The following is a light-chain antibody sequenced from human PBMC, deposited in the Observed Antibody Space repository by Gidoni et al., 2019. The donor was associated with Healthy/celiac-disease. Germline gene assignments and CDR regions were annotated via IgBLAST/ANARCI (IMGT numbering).Light chain of an antibody. CDR1: QSVSSSY. V-gene: IGKV3-20*01. CDR3: QQYGSSPLFT. CDR2: GAS. J-gene: IGKJ3*01. Sequence: EIVLTQSPGTLSLSPGERATLSCWASQSVSSSYLAWYQQKPGQAPRLLIYGASSSATGIPDRFSGSGSGTDFTLTISRLEPEEFAVYYCQQYGSSPLFTFGPGTKVDIK.